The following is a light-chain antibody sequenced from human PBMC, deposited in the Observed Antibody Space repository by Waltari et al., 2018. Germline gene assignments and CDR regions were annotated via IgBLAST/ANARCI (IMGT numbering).Light chain of an antibody. CDR2: EVS. Sequence: QSALTQPASVSGSPGQSITISCTGTSSDVGNYNLVSWYQQHPGKAPKLIIYEVSKRPAGVSMRFAGSKSGTTASLTISGLQAEAEADFYCCSFAGSGSSVLFGGGTKLTVL. CDR1: SSDVGNYNL. CDR3: CSFAGSGSSVL. V-gene: IGLV2-23*02. J-gene: IGLJ3*02.